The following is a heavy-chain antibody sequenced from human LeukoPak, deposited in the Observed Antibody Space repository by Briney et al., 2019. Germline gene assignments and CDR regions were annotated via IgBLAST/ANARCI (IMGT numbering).Heavy chain of an antibody. D-gene: IGHD3-10*01. V-gene: IGHV2-5*02. CDR2: IYRDDDK. CDR1: VFSVSSSGVV. J-gene: IGHJ4*02. CDR3: ARGPLRGVTDY. Sequence: SGPTLVKPTQTLTLTCTLSVFSVSSSGVVGGGIRQPPRKALEWLALIYRDDDKRYSPSLKNRLTITKDTSKNQVVLTMTNMDPVDTATSYCARGPLRGVTDYWGQGTLVTVSS.